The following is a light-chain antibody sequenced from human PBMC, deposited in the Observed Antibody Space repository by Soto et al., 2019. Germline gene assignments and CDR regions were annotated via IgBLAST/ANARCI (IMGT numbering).Light chain of an antibody. CDR1: QSVSTN. Sequence: EIVMTQSPATLSVSPGERATLSCRASQSVSTNLAWYQQKPGQAPRLLIYGASTRATGIPARFSGSGSGTEFTLTISSLQSEDLAVYYCQHYNTWPFTFGRGTKLEIK. V-gene: IGKV3-15*01. J-gene: IGKJ2*01. CDR2: GAS. CDR3: QHYNTWPFT.